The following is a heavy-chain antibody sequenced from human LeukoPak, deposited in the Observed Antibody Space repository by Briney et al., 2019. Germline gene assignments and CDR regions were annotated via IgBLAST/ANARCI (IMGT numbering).Heavy chain of an antibody. D-gene: IGHD7-27*01. J-gene: IGHJ5*02. V-gene: IGHV1-2*06. CDR2: INPKRCGT. Sequence: ASVKVSCKASGYTFPDYYIQWVGQAPGPGFEWMGRINPKRCGTEDAQGFRGRVTLTRDTSISTQYMELPSLTSDDTAVYYCERDLASTSNWEFDLWGQGTPVTVS. CDR3: ERDLASTSNWEFDL. CDR1: GYTFPDYY.